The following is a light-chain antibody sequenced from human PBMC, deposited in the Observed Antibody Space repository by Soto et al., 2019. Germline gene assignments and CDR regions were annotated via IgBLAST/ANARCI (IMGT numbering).Light chain of an antibody. CDR1: QSVSSY. Sequence: EIVLTQSPATLSFSPGERATLSCRASQSVSSYLAWYQQKPGQAPRLLIYDASNRATGIPARFSGSGSGTDFTLTISSLEPEDFAVYYCQQHADWPLTFGGGTKVDIK. CDR2: DAS. CDR3: QQHADWPLT. J-gene: IGKJ4*01. V-gene: IGKV3-11*01.